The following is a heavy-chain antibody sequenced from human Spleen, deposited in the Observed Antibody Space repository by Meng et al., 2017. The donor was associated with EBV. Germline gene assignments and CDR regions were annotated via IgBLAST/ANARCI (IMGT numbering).Heavy chain of an antibody. D-gene: IGHD1-20*01. CDR1: GFSFSAYW. J-gene: IGHJ4*02. V-gene: IGHV3-74*01. Sequence: QAVESGGTLVQPGGSLRLSCATSGFSFSAYWMHWVRQVPGKGLQWVSRITPDGGRTDYADSMQGRFTISRDNAAKTLYLQMKSLRPEDTAVYYCSRDLMGPDNWWGQGTLVTVSS. CDR3: SRDLMGPDNW. CDR2: ITPDGGRT.